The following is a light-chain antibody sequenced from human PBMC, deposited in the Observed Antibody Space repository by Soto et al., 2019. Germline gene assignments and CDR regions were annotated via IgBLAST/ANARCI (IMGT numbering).Light chain of an antibody. CDR3: QQSLNPKT. J-gene: IGKJ1*01. V-gene: IGKV3-20*01. CDR1: RSFASSY. CDR2: GAS. Sequence: EIVLTKSPVTLSLSPEDGATLSCRASRSFASSYLGWYQQKPGQAPRLLIYGASTRATGIPDRFSGSGSGTDFTLTIDRLEPEDFAVYYCQQSLNPKTFGQGTKVDIK.